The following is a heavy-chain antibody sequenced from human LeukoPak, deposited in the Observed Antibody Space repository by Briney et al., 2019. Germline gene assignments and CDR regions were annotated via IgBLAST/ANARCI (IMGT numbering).Heavy chain of an antibody. CDR1: GFTFSSYA. D-gene: IGHD2-21*02. CDR3: AKNRRNSRLVVTAIPDF. CDR2: ISYDGSNK. V-gene: IGHV3-30*18. Sequence: PGGSLRLSCAASGFTFSSYAMHWVRQAPGKGLEWVAVISYDGSNKFYADSVKGRFTISRDNSKHTLYLQMHSLRAEDTAVYYCAKNRRNSRLVVTAIPDFWGQGTLVTVSS. J-gene: IGHJ4*02.